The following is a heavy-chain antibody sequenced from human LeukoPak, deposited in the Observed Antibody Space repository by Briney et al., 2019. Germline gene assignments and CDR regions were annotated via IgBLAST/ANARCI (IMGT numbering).Heavy chain of an antibody. CDR2: ISSSGSTI. V-gene: IGHV3-11*04. Sequence: GGSLRLSCAASGFTFSDYYMSWIRQAPGKGLEWVSYISSSGSTIYYADSVKGRFTISRDNAKNSLYLQMNSLRAEDTAVYYCASFYCSSTSCYCLDYWGQGTLVTVSP. J-gene: IGHJ4*02. D-gene: IGHD2-2*01. CDR1: GFTFSDYY. CDR3: ASFYCSSTSCYCLDY.